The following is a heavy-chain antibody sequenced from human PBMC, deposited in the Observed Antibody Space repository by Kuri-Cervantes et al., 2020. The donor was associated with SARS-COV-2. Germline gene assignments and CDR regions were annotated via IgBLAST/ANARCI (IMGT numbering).Heavy chain of an antibody. CDR2: IYYSGST. Sequence: SETLSLTCAVSGYSISSGYYWGWIRQPPGKGLEWIGSIYYSGSTYYNPSLKSRVTISVDTSKNQFSLKLSSVTAADTAVYYCARLDYLIFVDYWGQGTLVTVSS. CDR1: GYSISSGYY. D-gene: IGHD3-3*02. J-gene: IGHJ4*02. V-gene: IGHV4-38-2*01. CDR3: ARLDYLIFVDY.